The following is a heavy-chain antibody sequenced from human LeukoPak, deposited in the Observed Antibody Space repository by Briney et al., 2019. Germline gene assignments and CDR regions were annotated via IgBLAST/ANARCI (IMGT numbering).Heavy chain of an antibody. CDR3: ARGVPGCSSTSCLWPFDI. CDR2: INHSGST. CDR1: GGSFSGYY. D-gene: IGHD2-2*01. Sequence: SETLSLTCAVYGGSFSGYYWSWIRQPPGKGLEWTGEINHSGSTNYNPSLKSRVTISVDTSKNQFSLKLSSVTAADTAVYYCARGVPGCSSTSCLWPFDIWGQGTMVTVSS. J-gene: IGHJ3*02. V-gene: IGHV4-34*01.